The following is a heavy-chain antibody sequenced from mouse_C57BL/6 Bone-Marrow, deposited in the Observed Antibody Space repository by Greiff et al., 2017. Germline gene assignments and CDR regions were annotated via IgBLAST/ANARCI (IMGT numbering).Heavy chain of an antibody. CDR3: ASDYYGSSYWYFDV. V-gene: IGHV1-69*01. CDR1: GYTFTSYW. J-gene: IGHJ1*03. D-gene: IGHD1-1*01. CDR2: IDPSDSYT. Sequence: VQLQQPGAELVMPGASVKLSCKASGYTFTSYWMHWVKQRPGQGLEWIGEIDPSDSYTNYNQKFKGKSTLTVDKSSSTAYLQLSSLTSEDSAVYYCASDYYGSSYWYFDVWGTGTKVTVSS.